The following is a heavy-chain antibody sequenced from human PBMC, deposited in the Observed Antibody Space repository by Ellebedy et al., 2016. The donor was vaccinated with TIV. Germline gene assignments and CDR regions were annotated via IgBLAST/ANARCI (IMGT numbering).Heavy chain of an antibody. Sequence: GESLKISCAASGFTFSSYGMHWVRQAPGKGLEWVAVISYDGSNKYYADSVKGRFTISRDNSKNTLYLQMNSLRAEDTAVYYCARDGLGFTMVRYGMDVWGQGTTVTVSS. J-gene: IGHJ6*02. CDR1: GFTFSSYG. V-gene: IGHV3-30*03. CDR3: ARDGLGFTMVRYGMDV. D-gene: IGHD3-10*01. CDR2: ISYDGSNK.